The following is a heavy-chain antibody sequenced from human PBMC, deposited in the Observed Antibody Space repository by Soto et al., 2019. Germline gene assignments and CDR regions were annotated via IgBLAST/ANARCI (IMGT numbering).Heavy chain of an antibody. CDR2: ISGSGGST. D-gene: IGHD2-15*01. J-gene: IGHJ4*02. CDR3: AKDPARCGGRCLERDY. Sequence: EVQLLESGGGLVQPGGSLRLSCAASGFTFSSYAMSWVRQAPGKGLEWVSAISGSGGSTYYADSVKGRFTISRDNSKNTLYLQMNSLRAEDTAVYYCAKDPARCGGRCLERDYWGQGTLVTVSS. CDR1: GFTFSSYA. V-gene: IGHV3-23*01.